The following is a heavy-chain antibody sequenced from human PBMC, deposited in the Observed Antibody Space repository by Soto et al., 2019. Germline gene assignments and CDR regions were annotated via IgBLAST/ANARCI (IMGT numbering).Heavy chain of an antibody. J-gene: IGHJ4*02. CDR2: ISWNHVTT. D-gene: IGHD4-17*01. CDR3: AKGMDAHGTTVTHFDN. CDR1: GFRFDDYA. V-gene: IGHV3-9*01. Sequence: EVQLVESGGGLVQSGRSLRLSCAASGFRFDDYAMHWVRQAPGKGLEWLSGISWNHVTTGYADSVKGRFTISRDNAKKSLLLQMNSLRAEDTAVYYCAKGMDAHGTTVTHFDNWGQGTQVTVSS.